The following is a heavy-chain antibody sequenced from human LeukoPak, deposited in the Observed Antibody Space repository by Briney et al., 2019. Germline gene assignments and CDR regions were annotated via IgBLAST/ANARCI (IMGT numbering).Heavy chain of an antibody. J-gene: IGHJ4*02. CDR3: RAYCGGDCQNFDY. V-gene: IGHV4-61*01. D-gene: IGHD2-21*02. CDR1: GGSISSGSYY. CDR2: IYYSGST. Sequence: PSETLSLTCTVSGGSISSGSYYWSWIRQPSGKGLEFIGYIYYSGSTNYNPSLKSRVTISLDPSKDQFSLKLSSVTAADTAVYYCRAYCGGDCQNFDYWGQGTLVTVSS.